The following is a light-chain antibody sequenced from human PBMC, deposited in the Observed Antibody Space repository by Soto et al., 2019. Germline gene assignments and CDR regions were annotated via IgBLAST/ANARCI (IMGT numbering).Light chain of an antibody. J-gene: IGLJ1*01. CDR1: SSNIGNNY. Sequence: QSVLTQPPSVSGAPGRKVTISCSGSSSNIGNNYVSWYQQLPGTAPKLLIYENNKRPSGIPDRFSGSKSGTSATLGITGLQTGDEADYYCGTWDSSLSAGQNVFGTGTKVTVL. V-gene: IGLV1-51*02. CDR2: ENN. CDR3: GTWDSSLSAGQNV.